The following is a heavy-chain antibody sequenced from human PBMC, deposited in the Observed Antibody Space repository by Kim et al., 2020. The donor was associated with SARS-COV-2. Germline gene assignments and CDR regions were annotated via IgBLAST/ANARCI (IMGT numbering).Heavy chain of an antibody. CDR3: VKGGQLLPREFDY. J-gene: IGHJ4*02. Sequence: GGSLRLSCSASGFTFSSYAMHWVRQAPGKGLEYVSAISSNGGSTYYADSVKGRFTISRDNSKNTLYLQMSSLRAEDTAVYYCVKGGQLLPREFDYWGQGTLVTVSS. CDR1: GFTFSSYA. D-gene: IGHD2-2*01. V-gene: IGHV3-64D*06. CDR2: ISSNGGST.